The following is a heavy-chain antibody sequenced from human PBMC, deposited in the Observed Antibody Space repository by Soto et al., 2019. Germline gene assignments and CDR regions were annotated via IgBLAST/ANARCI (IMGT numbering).Heavy chain of an antibody. CDR1: GYTFTSYG. CDR2: ISAYNGNT. D-gene: IGHD1-26*01. CDR3: ARDLGRRTVLVGPRDY. Sequence: TCKASGYTFTSYGISWVRQAPGQGLEWMGWISAYNGNTNYAQKLQGRVTMTTDTSTSTAYMELRSLRSDDTAVYYCARDLGRRTVLVGPRDYWGQGTLVTVSS. J-gene: IGHJ4*02. V-gene: IGHV1-18*04.